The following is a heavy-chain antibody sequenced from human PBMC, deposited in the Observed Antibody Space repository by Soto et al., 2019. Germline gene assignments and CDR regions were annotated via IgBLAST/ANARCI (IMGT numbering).Heavy chain of an antibody. V-gene: IGHV3-15*07. Sequence: PGGSLRLSCAASGFTFSNAWMNWVRQAPGKGLEWVGRIKSKTDGGTTDYAAPVKGRFTISRDDSKNTLYLQMNSLKTEDTAVYYCTTRSGYYYDDAFDIWGQGTMVTVSS. CDR2: IKSKTDGGTT. CDR3: TTRSGYYYDDAFDI. CDR1: GFTFSNAW. D-gene: IGHD3-22*01. J-gene: IGHJ3*02.